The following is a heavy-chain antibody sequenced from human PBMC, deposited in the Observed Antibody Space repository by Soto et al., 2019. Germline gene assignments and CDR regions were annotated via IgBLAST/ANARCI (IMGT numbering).Heavy chain of an antibody. CDR3: ARGLWFGELLLDYYYGMDV. V-gene: IGHV1-46*01. CDR2: INPSGGST. Sequence: QVQLVQSGAEVKKPGASVKVSCKASGYTFTSYYMHWVRQAPGQGLEWMGIINPSGGSTSYAQKFQGRVTMPRDTSTSTVYMELSSLRSEDTAVYYCARGLWFGELLLDYYYGMDVWGQGTTVTVSS. CDR1: GYTFTSYY. D-gene: IGHD3-10*01. J-gene: IGHJ6*02.